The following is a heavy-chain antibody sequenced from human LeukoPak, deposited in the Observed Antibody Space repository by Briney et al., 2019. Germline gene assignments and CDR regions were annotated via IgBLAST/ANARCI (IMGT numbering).Heavy chain of an antibody. CDR2: IRYDGSNK. Sequence: GGSLRLSCAASGFTFSSYGMHWVRQAPGKGLEWVAFIRYDGSNKYYADSVKGRFTTSRDNSKNTLYLQMNSLRAEDTAVYYCAKDRVPNIVVVPAAIDYWGQGTLVTVSS. CDR1: GFTFSSYG. CDR3: AKDRVPNIVVVPAAIDY. D-gene: IGHD2-2*01. J-gene: IGHJ4*02. V-gene: IGHV3-30*02.